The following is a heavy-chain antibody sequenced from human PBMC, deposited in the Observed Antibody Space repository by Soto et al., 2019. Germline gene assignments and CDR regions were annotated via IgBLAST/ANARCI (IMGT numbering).Heavy chain of an antibody. D-gene: IGHD6-6*01. CDR3: AKRSSSSTFDY. CDR2: ISGSDDST. Sequence: EVQLLESGGGLVQPGESLRLSCAASGFTFSSYAMSWVRQGLGKGLEWVSVISGSDDSTYYADSVKGRFTISRDNSKNTLYLQMNSLRAEDTAVYYCAKRSSSSTFDYWGQGTLVTVSS. V-gene: IGHV3-23*01. J-gene: IGHJ4*02. CDR1: GFTFSSYA.